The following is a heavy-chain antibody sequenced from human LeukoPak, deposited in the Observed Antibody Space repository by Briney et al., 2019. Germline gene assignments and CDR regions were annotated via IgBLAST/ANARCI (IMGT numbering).Heavy chain of an antibody. J-gene: IGHJ6*03. CDR3: ARHLVSGYCSSTSCYPYYYYYMDV. CDR1: GGPISSSSYY. V-gene: IGHV4-39*01. D-gene: IGHD2-2*01. CDR2: IYYSGST. Sequence: PSETLSLTCTVSGGPISSSSYYWGWIRQPPGKGLEWIGSIYYSGSTYYNPSLKSRVTISVDTSKNQFSLKLSSVTAADTAVYYCARHLVSGYCSSTSCYPYYYYYMDVWGKGTTVTVSS.